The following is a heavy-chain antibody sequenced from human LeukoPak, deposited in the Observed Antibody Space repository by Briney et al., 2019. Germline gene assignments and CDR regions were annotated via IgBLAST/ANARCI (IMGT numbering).Heavy chain of an antibody. CDR2: IGTAGDT. CDR3: ARDVGGSYPAGAFDI. D-gene: IGHD1-26*01. J-gene: IGHJ3*02. CDR1: GFTFSSYD. Sequence: GGSLRLSCAASGFTFSSYDMHWVCQATGKGLEWVSAIGTAGDTYYPGSVKGRFTISRENAKNSLYLQMNSLRAGDTAVYYCARDVGGSYPAGAFDIWGQGTMVTVSS. V-gene: IGHV3-13*01.